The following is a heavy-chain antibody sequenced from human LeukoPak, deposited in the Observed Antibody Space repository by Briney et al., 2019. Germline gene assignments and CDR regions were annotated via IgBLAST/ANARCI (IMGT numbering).Heavy chain of an antibody. CDR3: ARAGRVVPAAMDPVYYMDV. J-gene: IGHJ6*03. CDR2: MNPNSGNT. Sequence: ASVKVSCKASGCTFTSYDINWVRQATGQGLEWMGWMNPNSGNTGYAQKFQGRVTITADESTSTAYMELSSLRSEDTAVYYCARAGRVVPAAMDPVYYMDVWGKGTTVTVSS. D-gene: IGHD2-2*01. CDR1: GCTFTSYD. V-gene: IGHV1-8*03.